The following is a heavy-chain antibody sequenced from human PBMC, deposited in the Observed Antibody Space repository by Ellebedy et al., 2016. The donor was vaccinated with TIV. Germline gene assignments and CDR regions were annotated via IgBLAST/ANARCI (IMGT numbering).Heavy chain of an antibody. V-gene: IGHV4-34*01. J-gene: IGHJ5*02. CDR1: GGSFSGYY. CDR3: ARCRFGDPRFDP. D-gene: IGHD3-10*01. Sequence: SETLSLXCAVYGGSFSGYYWSWIRQPPGKGLEWIGEINHSGSTNYNPSLKSRVTISVDTSKNQFSLKLSSVTAADTAVYYCARCRFGDPRFDPWGQGTLVTVSS. CDR2: INHSGST.